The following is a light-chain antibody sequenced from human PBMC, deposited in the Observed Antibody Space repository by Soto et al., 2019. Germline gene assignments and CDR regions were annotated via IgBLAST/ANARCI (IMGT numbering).Light chain of an antibody. V-gene: IGLV1-44*01. CDR1: RSNIGSNT. Sequence: XSVLTQPPSASGTPGQRVTISCSGSRSNIGSNTVNWYQQLPGTAPKLLIYSNNQRPSGVPARFSGSKSATSASLAISGLQSEDEADYYCAAWDDSLNGYVFGTGTKVTVL. J-gene: IGLJ1*01. CDR3: AAWDDSLNGYV. CDR2: SNN.